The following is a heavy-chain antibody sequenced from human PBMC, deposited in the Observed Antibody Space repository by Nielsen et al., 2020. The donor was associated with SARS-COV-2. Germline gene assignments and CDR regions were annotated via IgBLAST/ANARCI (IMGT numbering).Heavy chain of an antibody. J-gene: IGHJ5*02. CDR3: AREGSSGNNWFDP. CDR1: GGSISSSNW. CDR2: IYHSGST. Sequence: GSLRLSCAVSGGSISSSNWWSWVRQPPGKGLEWIGEIYHSGSTNYNPSLKSRVTISVDKSKNQFSLKLSSVTAADTAVYYCAREGSSGNNWFDPWGQGTLVTVSS. V-gene: IGHV4-4*02. D-gene: IGHD3-22*01.